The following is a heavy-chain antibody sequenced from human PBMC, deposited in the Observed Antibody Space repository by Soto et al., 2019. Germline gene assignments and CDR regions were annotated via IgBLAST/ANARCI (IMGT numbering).Heavy chain of an antibody. Sequence: PSETLPLTCIVSVGAISSGGYYWSWISQHPGKGLEWIGYIYYSGSTYYNPSLKSRVTISVDTSKNQFSLKLSSVTAADTAVYYCARDDSSGYYYFDYWGQGTLVTVSS. V-gene: IGHV4-31*03. CDR1: VGAISSGGYY. D-gene: IGHD3-22*01. J-gene: IGHJ4*02. CDR2: IYYSGST. CDR3: ARDDSSGYYYFDY.